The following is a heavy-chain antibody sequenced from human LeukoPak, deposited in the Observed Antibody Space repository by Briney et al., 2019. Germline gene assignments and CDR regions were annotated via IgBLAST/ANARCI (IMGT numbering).Heavy chain of an antibody. J-gene: IGHJ4*02. V-gene: IGHV3-48*04. D-gene: IGHD3-10*01. CDR3: ASGAADFDY. CDR2: ISSSGTTT. CDR1: GFTFNTFS. Sequence: GGSLRLSCAASGFTFNTFSMNWVRQAPGKGPEWVSYISSSGTTTYYADSVKGRFSISRDNAKNTLYLQMNSLRAEDTAVYYCASGAADFDYWGQGTLVTVSS.